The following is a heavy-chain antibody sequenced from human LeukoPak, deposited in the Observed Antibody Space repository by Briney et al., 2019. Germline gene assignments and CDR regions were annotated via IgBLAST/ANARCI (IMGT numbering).Heavy chain of an antibody. CDR2: IYYSGST. CDR1: GGSISSYY. V-gene: IGHV4-59*01. D-gene: IGHD3-3*01. CDR3: ARDFWSSSHHHYNTHYFDY. Sequence: SETLSRTCTVSGGSISSYYWSWIRQPPGKGLEWIGYIYYSGSTNYNPSLKSRVTISVDTSKNQFSLKLSSVTAADTAVYYCARDFWSSSHHHYNTHYFDYWGQGTLVTVSS. J-gene: IGHJ4*02.